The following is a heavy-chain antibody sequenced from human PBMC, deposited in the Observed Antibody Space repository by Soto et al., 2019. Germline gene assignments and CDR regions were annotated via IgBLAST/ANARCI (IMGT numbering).Heavy chain of an antibody. CDR2: INAGNGNT. J-gene: IGHJ6*02. CDR3: ARDGVGATTRYYYYGMDV. CDR1: GYTFTSYA. D-gene: IGHD1-26*01. Sequence: QVQLVQSGAEVKKPGASVKVSCKASGYTFTSYAMHWVRQAPGQRLEWMGWINAGNGNTKYSQKFQGRVTITRDTSASTAYMELSSLRSEDTAVYCCARDGVGATTRYYYYGMDVWGQGTTVTVSS. V-gene: IGHV1-3*01.